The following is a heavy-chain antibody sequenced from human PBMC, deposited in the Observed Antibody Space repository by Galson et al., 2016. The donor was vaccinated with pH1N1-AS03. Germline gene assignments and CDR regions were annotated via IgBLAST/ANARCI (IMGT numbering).Heavy chain of an antibody. CDR1: GYTFISYV. D-gene: IGHD1-26*01. CDR3: ARGRGSYGMDV. J-gene: IGHJ6*02. CDR2: INAGNGNT. Sequence: SVKVSCKASGYTFISYVMHWVRQAPGQRLEWMGWINAGNGNTTYSQSFQGRVTITRDTSASKAYMELSGLRSEDTAVYYCARGRGSYGMDVWGQGTTVTVSS. V-gene: IGHV1-3*01.